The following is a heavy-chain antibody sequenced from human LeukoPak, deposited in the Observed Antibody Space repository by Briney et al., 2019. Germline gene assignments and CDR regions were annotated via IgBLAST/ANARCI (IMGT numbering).Heavy chain of an antibody. CDR1: GFTFSSFS. J-gene: IGHJ4*02. Sequence: GGSLRLSGAASGFTFSSFSMNWVRQAPGKGLEWVSTISTGGAATYYADSVKGRFTISRDNSENTLYLQMNSLRAEDTAVYYCAKKGCAGSGTYSYYFDYWGQGTLVTVSS. CDR3: AKKGCAGSGTYSYYFDY. V-gene: IGHV3-23*01. D-gene: IGHD3-10*01. CDR2: ISTGGAAT.